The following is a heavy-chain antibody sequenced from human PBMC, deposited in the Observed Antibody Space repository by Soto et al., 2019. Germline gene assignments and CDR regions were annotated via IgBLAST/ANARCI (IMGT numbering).Heavy chain of an antibody. V-gene: IGHV3-11*01. Sequence: GGSLRLSCAASGFILTNFYMTWIRQAPGKGLDLVSYISPGGDIRNYADSSKGRFTISRHNTNRLVYLHMNSLRAEDTAVYYCTRDPRITDFWGQGTLVTVS. D-gene: IGHD3-16*01. CDR2: ISPGGDIR. CDR1: GFILTNFY. CDR3: TRDPRITDF. J-gene: IGHJ4*02.